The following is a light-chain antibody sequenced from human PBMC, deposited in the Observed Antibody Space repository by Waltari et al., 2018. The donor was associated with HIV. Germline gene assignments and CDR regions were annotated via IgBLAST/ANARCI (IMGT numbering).Light chain of an antibody. CDR1: TGPVTSGHF. J-gene: IGLJ3*02. Sequence: QAVVTQEPSLTVSPGGTVTLTCGSSTGPVTSGHFPFWFQQKPGQVPRTLIYDTINKQSCTPARFSGSIFGGKAALTLSGAQPEDESEYYCWLFYSGIWVFGGGTKLTVL. CDR2: DTI. CDR3: WLFYSGIWV. V-gene: IGLV7-46*01.